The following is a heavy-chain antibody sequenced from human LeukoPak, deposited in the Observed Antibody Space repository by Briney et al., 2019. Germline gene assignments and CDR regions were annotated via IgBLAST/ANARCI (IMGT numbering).Heavy chain of an antibody. CDR2: IFYSGSP. V-gene: IGHV4-59*01. CDR1: GGSISSYY. CDR3: ARVVVAATRWFDP. J-gene: IGHJ5*02. Sequence: PSETLSLTCAVSGGSISSYYWSWIRQPPGKGLEWLGYIFYSGSPNYNPSLKSRVTISVDTSKNQFSLKLSSVTAADTAVYYCARVVVAATRWFDPWGQGTLVTVSS. D-gene: IGHD2-15*01.